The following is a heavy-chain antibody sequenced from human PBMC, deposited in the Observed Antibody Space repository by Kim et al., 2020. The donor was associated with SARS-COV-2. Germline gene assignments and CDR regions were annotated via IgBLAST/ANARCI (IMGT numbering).Heavy chain of an antibody. V-gene: IGHV4-31*03. CDR2: IYYSGST. J-gene: IGHJ4*02. CDR3: ARVADIVTHFDY. D-gene: IGHD5-12*01. CDR1: GGSISSGGYY. Sequence: SETLSLTCTVSGGSISSGGYYWSWIRQHPGKGLEWIGYIYYSGSTYYNPSLKSRVTISVDTSKNQFSLKLSSVTATDTAVYYCARVADIVTHFDYWGQGTLVTVSS.